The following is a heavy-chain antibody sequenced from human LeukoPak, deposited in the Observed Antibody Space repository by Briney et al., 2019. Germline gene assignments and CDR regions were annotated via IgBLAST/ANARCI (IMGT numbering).Heavy chain of an antibody. Sequence: GGSLRLSCAASGFTFRSYWMSWVRQAPGKGLEWVANIKEDGSEKYYVDSVKGRFTISRDSAKNSLYLQMNSLRAEDTAVYYCARDSGGRVYNYWGQGTLVTVSS. D-gene: IGHD6-13*01. CDR2: IKEDGSEK. J-gene: IGHJ4*02. CDR3: ARDSGGRVYNY. CDR1: GFTFRSYW. V-gene: IGHV3-7*03.